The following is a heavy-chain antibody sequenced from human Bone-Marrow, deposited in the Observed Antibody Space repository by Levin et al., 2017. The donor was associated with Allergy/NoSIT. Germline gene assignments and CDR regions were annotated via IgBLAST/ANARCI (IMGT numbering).Heavy chain of an antibody. D-gene: IGHD3-22*01. V-gene: IGHV1-2*02. CDR1: GYTFTGYY. CDR2: INPNSGGT. CDR3: AMGSTDSSGYYSDNDAFDI. Sequence: ASVKVSCKASGYTFTGYYMHWVRQAPGQGLEWMGWINPNSGGTNYAQKFQGRVTMTRDTSISTAYMELSRLRSDDTAVYYCAMGSTDSSGYYSDNDAFDIWGQGTMVTVSS. J-gene: IGHJ3*02.